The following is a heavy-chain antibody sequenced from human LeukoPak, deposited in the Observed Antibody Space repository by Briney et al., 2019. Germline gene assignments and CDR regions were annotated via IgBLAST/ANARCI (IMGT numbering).Heavy chain of an antibody. CDR3: ARASTGTTSRNFDY. CDR1: GGSISSYY. CDR2: IYYSGST. J-gene: IGHJ4*02. Sequence: SETLSLTCTVSGGSISSYYWSWIRQPPGKGLEWIGYIYYSGSTNYNPSLKSRVTISVDTSKNQFSLKLGSVTAADTAVYYCARASTGTTSRNFDYWGQGTLVTVSS. D-gene: IGHD1-1*01. V-gene: IGHV4-59*01.